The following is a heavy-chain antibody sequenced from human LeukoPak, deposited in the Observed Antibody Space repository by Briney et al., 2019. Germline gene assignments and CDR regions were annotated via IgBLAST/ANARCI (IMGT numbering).Heavy chain of an antibody. CDR3: ARGRGMVRGVIITNYYYGMDV. D-gene: IGHD3-10*01. CDR1: GGSFSGYY. CDR2: INHSGST. J-gene: IGHJ6*02. V-gene: IGHV4-34*01. Sequence: SETLSLTCAVYGGSFSGYYWSWIRQPPGKGLEWIGEINHSGSTNYNPSLKSRVTILVDTSKNQFSLKLSSVTAADTAVYYCARGRGMVRGVIITNYYYGMDVWGQGTTVTVSS.